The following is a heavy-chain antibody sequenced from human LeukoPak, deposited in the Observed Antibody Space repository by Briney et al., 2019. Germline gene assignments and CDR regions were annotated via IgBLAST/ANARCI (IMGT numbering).Heavy chain of an antibody. J-gene: IGHJ1*01. CDR3: ARGLTLAYYYDSSFPPTYFQH. CDR1: GGSFSGYY. CDR2: INHSGST. D-gene: IGHD3-22*01. Sequence: PSETLSLTCAVYGGSFSGYYWSWIRQPPGKGLEWIGEINHSGSTNYNPSLKSRVTISVDTSKNQFSLKLSSVTAADTAVYYCARGLTLAYYYDSSFPPTYFQHWGQGTLVTVSS. V-gene: IGHV4-34*01.